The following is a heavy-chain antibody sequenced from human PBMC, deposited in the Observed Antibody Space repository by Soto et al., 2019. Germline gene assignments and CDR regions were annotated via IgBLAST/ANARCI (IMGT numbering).Heavy chain of an antibody. CDR3: ARVGLRGNYYYMDV. J-gene: IGHJ6*03. CDR2: ISSSSSYI. D-gene: IGHD4-17*01. Sequence: EVQLVESGEGLVKPGGSLRLSCAASGFTFSSYSMNWVRQAPGKGLEWVSSISSSSSYIYYADSVKGRFTISRDNAKNSLYLQMNSLRAEDTAVYYCARVGLRGNYYYMDVWGKGTTVTVSS. V-gene: IGHV3-21*01. CDR1: GFTFSSYS.